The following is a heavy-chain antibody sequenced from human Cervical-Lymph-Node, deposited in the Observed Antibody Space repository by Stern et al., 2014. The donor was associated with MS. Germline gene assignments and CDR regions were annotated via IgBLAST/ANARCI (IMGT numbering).Heavy chain of an antibody. V-gene: IGHV3-53*01. J-gene: IGHJ5*02. CDR3: TRDSGFINDH. D-gene: IGHD3-10*01. CDR1: GFTVSSSY. Sequence: EVQLVESGGGLIQPGGSLRLSCAASGFTVSSSYMSWVRQAPGKGLEWVAPIYSGGDTYYADSLKGRFTISRDNSKNTLILQMSSLRAEDTAVYYCTRDSGFINDHWGQGTLVTVSS. CDR2: IYSGGDT.